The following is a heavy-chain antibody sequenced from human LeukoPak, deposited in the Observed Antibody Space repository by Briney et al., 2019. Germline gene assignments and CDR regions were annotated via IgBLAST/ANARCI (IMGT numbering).Heavy chain of an antibody. CDR1: GGTFSSYT. D-gene: IGHD3-10*01. J-gene: IGHJ6*02. V-gene: IGHV1-69*02. Sequence: SVKVSCKASGGTFSSYTISWVRQAPGQGLEWMGRIIPILGIANYAQKFQGRVTITADKSTSTAYMELSSLRSEDTAVYYYASGRSSGYYYGMDVWGQGTTVTVSS. CDR2: IIPILGIA. CDR3: ASGRSSGYYYGMDV.